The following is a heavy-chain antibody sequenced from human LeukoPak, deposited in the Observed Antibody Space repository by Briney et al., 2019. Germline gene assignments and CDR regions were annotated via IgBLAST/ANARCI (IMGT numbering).Heavy chain of an antibody. V-gene: IGHV3-48*01. Sequence: GGSLRLSCAASGFTFSNYWMSWVRQAPGKGLEWVSYITSSSSTIYYADSVKGRFTISRDSAKNSLYLQMNSLRAEDTAVYYCARDHRYGGLFDSWGQGALVTVSS. CDR2: ITSSSSTI. D-gene: IGHD1-1*01. CDR3: ARDHRYGGLFDS. J-gene: IGHJ4*02. CDR1: GFTFSNYW.